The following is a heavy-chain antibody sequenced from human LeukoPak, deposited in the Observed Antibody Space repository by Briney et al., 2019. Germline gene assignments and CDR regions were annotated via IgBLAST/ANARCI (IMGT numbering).Heavy chain of an antibody. CDR2: IYPGDSDT. CDR3: ARQRCSSTSCYRSYYYYGMDV. D-gene: IGHD2-2*01. V-gene: IGHV5-51*01. J-gene: IGHJ6*02. CDR1: GYSFTSYW. Sequence: GESLKISCQGSGYSFTSYWIGWVRQMPGKGLEWMGIIYPGDSDTRYSPSFQGQVTISADKSISTAYLQWSSLKASDTAMYYCARQRCSSTSCYRSYYYYGMDVWGQGTTVTVSS.